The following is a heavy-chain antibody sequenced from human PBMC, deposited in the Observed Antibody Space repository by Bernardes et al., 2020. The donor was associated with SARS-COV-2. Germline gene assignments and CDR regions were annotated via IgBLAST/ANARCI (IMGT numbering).Heavy chain of an antibody. CDR1: GFTFSDPN. CDR3: ARSPLGIAPFDY. J-gene: IGHJ4*02. V-gene: IGHV3-72*01. D-gene: IGHD2-21*01. CDR2: TRNKAHRYTT. Sequence: VGSLFLSCAASGFTFSDPNMDWVRQAPGKGLEWVARTRNKAHRYTTEYAASVKGRFTISGDESTNSVYLQMNSLRTEDTAVYYCARSPLGIAPFDYWGRGTLVTVSS.